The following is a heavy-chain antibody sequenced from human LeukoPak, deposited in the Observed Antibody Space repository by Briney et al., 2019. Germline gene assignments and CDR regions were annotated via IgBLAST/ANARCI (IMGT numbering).Heavy chain of an antibody. V-gene: IGHV3-23*01. J-gene: IGHJ6*02. CDR3: ARVDLSSGWHFYYYGMDV. CDR1: GFTFSSYA. D-gene: IGHD6-19*01. CDR2: ISGSGGST. Sequence: GGSLRLSCAASGFTFSSYAMSWVRQAPGKGLEWVSAISGSGGSTYYADSVKGRFTISRDNSKNTLYLQMNSLRAEDTAVYYCARVDLSSGWHFYYYGMDVWGQGTTVTVSS.